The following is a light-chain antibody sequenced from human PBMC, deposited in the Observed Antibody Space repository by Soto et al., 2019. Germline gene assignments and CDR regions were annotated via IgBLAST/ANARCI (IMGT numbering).Light chain of an antibody. J-gene: IGKJ5*01. CDR3: QQYGSSPRT. CDR2: GAS. CDR1: QSVDGSY. V-gene: IGKV3-20*01. Sequence: EIILAQSPDTLALTPGEMATLXWRASQSVDGSYVAWYQQKPGRAPRALISGASTRATGIPDRFSGGGSGTDFTLTIARLEPEDFAVYYCQQYGSSPRTFGQGTRLEIK.